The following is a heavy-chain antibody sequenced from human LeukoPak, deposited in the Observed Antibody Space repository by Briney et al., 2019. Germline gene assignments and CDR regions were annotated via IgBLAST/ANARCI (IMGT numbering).Heavy chain of an antibody. J-gene: IGHJ4*02. CDR3: AKSVPAIRGEIDY. CDR1: GFTFSSYG. CDR2: IRYDGSNK. D-gene: IGHD3-10*01. Sequence: GGSLGLSCAASGFTFSSYGMHWVRQAPGKGLEWVAFIRYDGSNKNYVDSVKGRFTISRDNSKNTLYLQMNSLRAEDTAVYYCAKSVPAIRGEIDYWGQGTLVTVSS. V-gene: IGHV3-30*02.